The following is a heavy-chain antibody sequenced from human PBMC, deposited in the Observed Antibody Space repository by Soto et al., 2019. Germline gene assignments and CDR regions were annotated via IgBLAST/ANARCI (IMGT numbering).Heavy chain of an antibody. J-gene: IGHJ4*02. CDR3: AKFAYCGGDCYSPNFDY. CDR2: ISGSGGST. D-gene: IGHD2-21*01. Sequence: PGGSLRLSCAASGFTFSSYAMSWVRQAPGKGLEWVSAISGSGGSTYYADSVKGRFTISRDNSKNTLYLQMNSLRAEDTAVYYCAKFAYCGGDCYSPNFDYWGQGTLVTVSS. CDR1: GFTFSSYA. V-gene: IGHV3-23*01.